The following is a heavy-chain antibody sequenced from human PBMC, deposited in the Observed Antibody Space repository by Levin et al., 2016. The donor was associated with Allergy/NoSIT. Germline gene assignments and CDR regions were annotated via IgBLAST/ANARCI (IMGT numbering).Heavy chain of an antibody. CDR1: GFTFSDYA. CDR3: TKIRTSGYGDAFDI. CDR2: ISSAGDIT. Sequence: GESLKISCSASGFTFSDYAIHWVRQAPGKGPEFVSAISSAGDITYYADSVRGRFTISRDKSKNEVYLQVNSLRAEDAAVYYCTKIRTSGYGDAFDIWGQGTMVGVSS. J-gene: IGHJ3*02. D-gene: IGHD3-22*01. V-gene: IGHV3-64D*06.